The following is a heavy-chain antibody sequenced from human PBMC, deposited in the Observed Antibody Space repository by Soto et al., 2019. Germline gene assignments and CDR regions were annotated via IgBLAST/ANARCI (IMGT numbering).Heavy chain of an antibody. J-gene: IGHJ6*02. V-gene: IGHV1-18*04. D-gene: IGHD2-21*01. CDR2: ISAYNGNT. CDR1: GYTFTSYG. Sequence: QVQLVQSGAEVKKPGASVKVSCKASGYTFTSYGISWVRQAPGQGLEWMGGISAYNGNTNYAQKLQGRVTMTTDKTGSTAHREVKRVRFDDTGVYYCEKDDIGCWGGPPYRRGGGAYYYGMGVLGQGTTGTVSS. CDR3: EKDDIGCWGGPPYRRGGGAYYYGMGV.